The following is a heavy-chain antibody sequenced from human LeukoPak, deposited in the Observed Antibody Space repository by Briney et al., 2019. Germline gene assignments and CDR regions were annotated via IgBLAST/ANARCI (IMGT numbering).Heavy chain of an antibody. Sequence: GGSLRLSCAASGFTFSSYSMNWVRQAPGKGLEWVSSISSSSSYIYYADSVKGRFTISRDNAKNSLHLQMNSLRAEDTAVYYCARISAVAAYFDYWGQGTLVTVSS. CDR2: ISSSSSYI. J-gene: IGHJ4*02. CDR1: GFTFSSYS. V-gene: IGHV3-21*01. D-gene: IGHD6-19*01. CDR3: ARISAVAAYFDY.